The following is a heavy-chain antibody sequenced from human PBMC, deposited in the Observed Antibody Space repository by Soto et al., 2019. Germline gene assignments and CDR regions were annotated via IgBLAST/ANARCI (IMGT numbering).Heavy chain of an antibody. V-gene: IGHV3-30*18. CDR2: ISYDGNNK. Sequence: PGGSLRLSCAASGFTFSAYGMHWVRQAAGKGLEWVAVISYDGNNKYYADSVQGRLTNSRDNSKNTLYLQMNSLRAEDTAVYYCAKVDILTGYLRPGYWGQGTLVPVSS. D-gene: IGHD3-9*01. J-gene: IGHJ4*02. CDR1: GFTFSAYG. CDR3: AKVDILTGYLRPGY.